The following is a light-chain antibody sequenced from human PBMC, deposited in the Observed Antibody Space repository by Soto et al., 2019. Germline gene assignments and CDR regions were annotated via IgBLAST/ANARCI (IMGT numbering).Light chain of an antibody. Sequence: QSVLTKSPAASGSTGQKVTISFPQSESNIGSNSVEWYQQLPGTAPKLLIYNIDQRPSGVPDRFSGSKSGTSASLVSSVLQSVGVTVYYSEAWDDSPSRAYVFAFGTYVT. CDR2: NID. J-gene: IGLJ1*01. CDR1: ESNIGSNS. V-gene: IGLV1-44*01. CDR3: EAWDDSPSRAYV.